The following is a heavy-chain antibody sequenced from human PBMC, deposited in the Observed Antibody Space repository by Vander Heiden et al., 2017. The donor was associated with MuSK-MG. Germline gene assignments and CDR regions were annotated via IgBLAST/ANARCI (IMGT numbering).Heavy chain of an antibody. J-gene: IGHJ3*02. V-gene: IGHV3-21*01. CDR3: ARGLPAHDAFDI. Sequence: EVQLVESGGGLVKPGGSLRLSCAASGFTFSSYSMNWVRQAPGKGLEWVSSISSSSSYIYYADSVKGRFTISRDNAKNSLYLQMNSLRAEDTAVYYCARGLPAHDAFDIWGQGTMVTVSS. CDR2: ISSSSSYI. D-gene: IGHD6-25*01. CDR1: GFTFSSYS.